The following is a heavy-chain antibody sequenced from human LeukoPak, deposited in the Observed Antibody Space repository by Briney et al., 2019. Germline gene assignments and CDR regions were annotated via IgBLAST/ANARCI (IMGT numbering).Heavy chain of an antibody. CDR2: ISGSGGST. V-gene: IGHV3-23*01. J-gene: IGHJ6*02. Sequence: GGSLRLSCAASGFTFSSYAMSWVRQAPGKGLEWVSAISGSGGSTYYADSVKGQFTISRDNSKNTLYLQMNSLRAEDTAVYYCATSQYDFWSGSGPYYYYGMDVWGQGTTVTVSS. CDR3: ATSQYDFWSGSGPYYYYGMDV. D-gene: IGHD3-3*01. CDR1: GFTFSSYA.